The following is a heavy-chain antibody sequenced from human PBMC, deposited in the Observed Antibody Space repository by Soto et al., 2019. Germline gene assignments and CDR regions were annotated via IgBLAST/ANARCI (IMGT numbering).Heavy chain of an antibody. D-gene: IGHD2-8*01. CDR3: AKDLVYCTNGVCYMGDYDYYGMDV. Sequence: GGSLRLSCAASGFTFRNYAMHWVRQAPGKGLEWVAVISYDGSNKFYADSVKGRFTISRDISKNTLYLQMNSLRAEDTAVYYCAKDLVYCTNGVCYMGDYDYYGMDVWGQGTTVTVSS. CDR2: ISYDGSNK. V-gene: IGHV3-30*18. CDR1: GFTFRNYA. J-gene: IGHJ6*02.